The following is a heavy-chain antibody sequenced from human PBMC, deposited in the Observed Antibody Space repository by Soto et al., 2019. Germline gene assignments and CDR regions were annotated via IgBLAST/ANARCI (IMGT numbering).Heavy chain of an antibody. CDR2: ISYDGSNK. CDR3: ARDSEQWLVRYVDY. J-gene: IGHJ4*02. V-gene: IGHV3-30-3*01. Sequence: GGSLRLSCAASGFTFSSYAMHWVRQAPGKGLEWVAVISYDGSNKYYADSVKGRFTISRDNSKNTLFLQMNSLRAEDTAVYYCARDSEQWLVRYVDYWGQGTLVTVSS. D-gene: IGHD6-19*01. CDR1: GFTFSSYA.